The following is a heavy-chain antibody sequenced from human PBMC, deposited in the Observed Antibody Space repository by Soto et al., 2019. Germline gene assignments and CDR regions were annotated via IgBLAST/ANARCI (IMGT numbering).Heavy chain of an antibody. V-gene: IGHV3-53*01. CDR3: ASNYYDSSGYYWGGDY. CDR1: GFTVSSNY. J-gene: IGHJ4*02. CDR2: IYSGGST. Sequence: EVQLVESGGGLIQPGGSLRLSCAASGFTVSSNYMSWVRQAPGKGLEWVSVIYSGGSTYYADSVKGRFTISRDNSNNTLYLQMNRLRAEDTAVYYCASNYYDSSGYYWGGDYWGQGTLVTVSS. D-gene: IGHD3-22*01.